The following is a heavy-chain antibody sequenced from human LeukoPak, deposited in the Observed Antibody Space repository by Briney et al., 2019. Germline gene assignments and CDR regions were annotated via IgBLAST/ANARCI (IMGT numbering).Heavy chain of an antibody. CDR1: GYSISSGYH. CDR2: IPHSGNT. Sequence: SETLSLTCTVSGYSISSGYHWGWIRQPPGKGLKWIGTIPHSGNTYFNSSVQSRVTMSVDTSKNQFSLKLSSVTAADTAVYYCARVRYSDSSVLTRKRSYYFDYWGQGTLVTVSS. CDR3: ARVRYSDSSVLTRKRSYYFDY. D-gene: IGHD3-22*01. V-gene: IGHV4-38-2*02. J-gene: IGHJ4*02.